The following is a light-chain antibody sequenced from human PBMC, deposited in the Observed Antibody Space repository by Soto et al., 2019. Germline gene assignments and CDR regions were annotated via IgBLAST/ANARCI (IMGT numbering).Light chain of an antibody. Sequence: VFTQSPDCLSLSLGESATVSCSASQSVSSYLAWYQQKPGQGPRLLIYGASTRATGIPARFSGSGSGTDFTLTISRLEAADFAGYYCQQYGSKPPWTFGQRTKVDIK. CDR1: QSVSSY. J-gene: IGKJ1*01. CDR3: QQYGSKPPWT. CDR2: GAS. V-gene: IGKV3-20*01.